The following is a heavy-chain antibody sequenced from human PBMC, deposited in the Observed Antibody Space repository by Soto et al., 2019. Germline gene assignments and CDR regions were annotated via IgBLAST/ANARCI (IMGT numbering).Heavy chain of an antibody. V-gene: IGHV1-18*01. CDR2: ISAYNGNT. CDR3: AREGYYYGSGSAQWGLNY. J-gene: IGHJ4*02. D-gene: IGHD3-10*01. Sequence: QVQLVQSGAAVKKPGASVKVSCKASGYTFTSYGISWGRQAPGQGLEWMGWISAYNGNTNYAQKLQGRVTMPTDTSTSTAYLELRSLRSDATGVYYCAREGYYYGSGSAQWGLNYLGQGTLVTFSS. CDR1: GYTFTSYG.